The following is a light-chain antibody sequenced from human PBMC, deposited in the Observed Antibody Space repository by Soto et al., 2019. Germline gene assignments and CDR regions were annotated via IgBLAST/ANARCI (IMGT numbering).Light chain of an antibody. CDR3: TSYTPTGALV. V-gene: IGLV2-14*01. Sequence: QSALTQPASVSGSPGQSITVSCTGTNTDVGGYNYVSWYQHRPGKAPRLMIYEVRNRLSGVPNRFSGSKSGNTASLTISGLQSEDEADYYCTSYTPTGALVFGSGTKVTVL. CDR2: EVR. CDR1: NTDVGGYNY. J-gene: IGLJ1*01.